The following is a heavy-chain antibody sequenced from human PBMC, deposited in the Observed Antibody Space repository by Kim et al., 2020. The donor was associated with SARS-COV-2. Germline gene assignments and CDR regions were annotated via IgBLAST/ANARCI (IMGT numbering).Heavy chain of an antibody. V-gene: IGHV4-31*03. J-gene: IGHJ5*02. CDR3: ARAGGFGPSNWFDP. CDR2: IYYSGST. D-gene: IGHD3-10*01. CDR1: GGSISSGGYY. Sequence: SETLSLTCTVSGGSISSGGYYWSWIRQHPGKGLEWIGYIYYSGSTYYNPSLKSRVTISVDTSKNQFSLKLSSVTAADTAVYYCARAGGFGPSNWFDPWGQGTLVTVSS.